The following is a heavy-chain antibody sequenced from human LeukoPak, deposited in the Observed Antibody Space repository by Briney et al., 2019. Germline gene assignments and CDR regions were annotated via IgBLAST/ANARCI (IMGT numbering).Heavy chain of an antibody. D-gene: IGHD1-26*01. Sequence: GGSLRLSCAASGFTFSSYAMSWVRQAPGKGLEWVSAISGSGGSTYYADSVKGRFTISRDNSKNTLYLQMNSLRAEDTAVYYCARRVGATKTRNWYFDLWGRGTLVTVSS. CDR2: ISGSGGST. CDR3: ARRVGATKTRNWYFDL. J-gene: IGHJ2*01. CDR1: GFTFSSYA. V-gene: IGHV3-23*01.